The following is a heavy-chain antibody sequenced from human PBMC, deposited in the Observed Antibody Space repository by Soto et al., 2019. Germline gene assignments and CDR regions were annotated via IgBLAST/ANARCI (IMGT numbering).Heavy chain of an antibody. Sequence: GGSLRLSCAASGFTFSSYAMHWVRQAPGKGLEWVAVISYDGSNKYYADSVKGRFTISRDNSKNTLYLQMNSLRAEDTAVYYCARMGEMATIFGWFDPWGQGTLVTVSS. D-gene: IGHD3-3*01. CDR2: ISYDGSNK. CDR3: ARMGEMATIFGWFDP. CDR1: GFTFSSYA. J-gene: IGHJ5*02. V-gene: IGHV3-30-3*01.